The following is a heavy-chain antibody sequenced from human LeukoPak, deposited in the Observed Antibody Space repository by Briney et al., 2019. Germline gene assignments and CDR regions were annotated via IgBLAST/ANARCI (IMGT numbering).Heavy chain of an antibody. V-gene: IGHV3-30*01. CDR3: EGGYDCSGYYPFDY. CDR1: GFTFSSYA. Sequence: GGSLRLSCAASGFTFSSYAMLWVRQAPGKALEWVAVISYDGSYKYYADSVNGRFTISRENSKYTLYLQMNSLRAEDAAVYHCEGGYDCSGYYPFDYWVQGTLVAVSS. CDR2: ISYDGSYK. D-gene: IGHD3-22*01. J-gene: IGHJ4*02.